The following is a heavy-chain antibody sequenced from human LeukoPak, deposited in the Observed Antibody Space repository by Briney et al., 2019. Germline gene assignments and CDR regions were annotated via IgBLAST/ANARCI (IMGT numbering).Heavy chain of an antibody. CDR1: GFTFDDYA. Sequence: PGGSLRLSCAASGFTFDDYAMHWVRQAPGKGLEWVSGISWNSGSIGYADSVKGRFTISRDNSKNTLYLQMNSLRAEDTAVYYCAKQMSTTVTTFDYWGQGTLVTVSS. V-gene: IGHV3-9*01. D-gene: IGHD4-17*01. CDR3: AKQMSTTVTTFDY. J-gene: IGHJ4*02. CDR2: ISWNSGSI.